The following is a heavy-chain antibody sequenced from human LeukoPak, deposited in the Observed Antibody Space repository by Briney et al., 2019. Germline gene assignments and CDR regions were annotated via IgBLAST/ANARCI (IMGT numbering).Heavy chain of an antibody. CDR2: ISAYGGT. D-gene: IGHD6-19*01. CDR1: ADFFSSYY. J-gene: IGHJ4*01. Sequence: SETLSLTCNVSADFFSSYYWSWLRQPAGKGPQWIGRISAYGGTNYSPSLTGRVTLSLDTSKQQLSLKITSMTAADTAVYYCARDLSSGWYYLDPWGQGALVTVSS. V-gene: IGHV4-4*07. CDR3: ARDLSSGWYYLDP.